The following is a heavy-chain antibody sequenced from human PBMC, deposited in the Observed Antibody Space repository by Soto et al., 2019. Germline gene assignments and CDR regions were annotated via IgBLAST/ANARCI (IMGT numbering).Heavy chain of an antibody. CDR3: ARDKRNYDFWSGYLSGMDV. CDR1: GYTFTSYG. Sequence: ASVKVSCKASGYTFTSYGISWVRQAPGRGLEWMGWISAYNGNTNYAQKLQGRVTMTTDTSTSTAYMELRSLRSDDTAVYYCARDKRNYDFWSGYLSGMDVWGQGTTVTVSS. V-gene: IGHV1-18*01. D-gene: IGHD3-3*01. CDR2: ISAYNGNT. J-gene: IGHJ6*02.